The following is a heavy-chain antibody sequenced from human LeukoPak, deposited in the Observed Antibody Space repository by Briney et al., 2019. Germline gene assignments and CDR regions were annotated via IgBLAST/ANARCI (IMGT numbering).Heavy chain of an antibody. J-gene: IGHJ5*02. CDR3: ARARGSITMVRGVNWFDP. D-gene: IGHD3-10*01. CDR1: GFTFSTYS. V-gene: IGHV3-21*06. CDR2: ISSDSSYI. Sequence: PGGSLRLSCAASGFTFSTYSMNWVRQAPGKGLEWVSSISSDSSYISYADSVKGRFTISRDNAKNSLYLQMNSLRAEDTAVYYCARARGSITMVRGVNWFDPWGQGTLVTVSS.